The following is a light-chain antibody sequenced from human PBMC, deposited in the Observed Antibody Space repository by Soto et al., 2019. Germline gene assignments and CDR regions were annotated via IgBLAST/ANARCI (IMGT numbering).Light chain of an antibody. V-gene: IGKV1-39*01. CDR2: GAS. J-gene: IGKJ2*01. CDR3: QQSYSNPYT. Sequence: DIQMTQSPSSLSASVGDRVTITCRASQSISTYLNWYQQKPGKPPKLLIYGASSLQSGVPSRFSGSASGTDFTLTISSLQPEDFATYYCQQSYSNPYTFGQGTKLEIK. CDR1: QSISTY.